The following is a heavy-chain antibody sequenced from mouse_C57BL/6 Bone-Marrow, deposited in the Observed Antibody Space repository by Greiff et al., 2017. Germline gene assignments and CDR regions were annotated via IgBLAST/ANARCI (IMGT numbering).Heavy chain of an antibody. CDR2: INPNNGGT. V-gene: IGHV1-18*01. CDR3: ARPPYYYGSSYGDWYFDV. J-gene: IGHJ1*03. CDR1: GYTFTDYN. Sequence: VQLQQSGPELVKPGASVKIPCKASGYTFTDYNMDWVKQSHGKSLEWIGDINPNNGGTIYNQKFKGKATLTVDKSSSTAYMELRSLTSEDTAVYYCARPPYYYGSSYGDWYFDVWGTGTTVTVSS. D-gene: IGHD1-1*01.